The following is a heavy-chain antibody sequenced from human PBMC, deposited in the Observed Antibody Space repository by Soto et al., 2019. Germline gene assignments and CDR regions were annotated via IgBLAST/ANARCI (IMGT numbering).Heavy chain of an antibody. CDR2: MNPNSGNT. CDR3: ARGDFWSGYRFEDYYYMDV. D-gene: IGHD3-3*01. CDR1: GYTFTSYD. V-gene: IGHV1-8*01. Sequence: GASVKVSCKASGYTFTSYDINWVRQATGQGLEWMGWMNPNSGNTGYAQKFQGRVTMTRNTSISTAYMELSSLRSEDTAVYYCARGDFWSGYRFEDYYYMDVWGKGTTVTVSS. J-gene: IGHJ6*03.